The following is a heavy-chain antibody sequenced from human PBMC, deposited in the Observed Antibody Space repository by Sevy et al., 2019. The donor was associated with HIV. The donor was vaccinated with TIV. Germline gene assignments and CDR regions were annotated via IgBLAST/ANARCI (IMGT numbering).Heavy chain of an antibody. CDR3: ARERVPGGWYDAFDI. CDR2: ISSSGSTI. Sequence: GGSLRLSCAASGFTFSDYYMSWIRQAPGKGLEWVSYISSSGSTIYYADSVKGRFTISRDNAKNSLYLQMNSLRAEDTAVYYCARERVPGGWYDAFDIWGQGTVVTVSS. V-gene: IGHV3-11*01. D-gene: IGHD6-19*01. CDR1: GFTFSDYY. J-gene: IGHJ3*02.